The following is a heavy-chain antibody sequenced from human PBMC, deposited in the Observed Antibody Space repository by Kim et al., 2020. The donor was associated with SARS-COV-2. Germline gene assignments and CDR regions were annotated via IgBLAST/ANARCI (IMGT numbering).Heavy chain of an antibody. Sequence: GGSLRHSCAASGFTFSSYDMHWVRQAPGKGLEWVSAIGTAGDTYYPGSAKSRCTISRENAKNTLYHQLNSLRAGETAAYYCARGKGRVTGGLGVWGEGTT. V-gene: IGHV3-13*04. J-gene: IGHJ6*02. CDR3: ARGKGRVTGGLGV. CDR1: GFTFSSYD. D-gene: IGHD2-21*02. CDR2: IGTAGDT.